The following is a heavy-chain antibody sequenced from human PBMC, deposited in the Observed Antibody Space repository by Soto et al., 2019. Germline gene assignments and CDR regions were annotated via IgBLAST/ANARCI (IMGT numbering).Heavy chain of an antibody. CDR2: IIAGNGNT. V-gene: IGHV1-3*01. D-gene: IGHD2-2*01. Sequence: ASVKVSCKASGYTFTNYAMHWVRQAPGQRLEWMGWIIAGNGNTKYSQKFQGRVTITRDTSASTAYMELRSLRSADTAVYYCAREGYCSSTSCFDYWGQGTLVTVSS. CDR1: GYTFTNYA. CDR3: AREGYCSSTSCFDY. J-gene: IGHJ4*02.